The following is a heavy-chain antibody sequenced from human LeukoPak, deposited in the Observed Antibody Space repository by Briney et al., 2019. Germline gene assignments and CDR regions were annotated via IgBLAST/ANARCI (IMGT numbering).Heavy chain of an antibody. D-gene: IGHD3-10*01. V-gene: IGHV3-74*01. CDR1: GFTFSPYW. J-gene: IGHJ3*02. Sequence: GGSLRLSCAASGFTFSPYWMHWVRQPPGKGLVWISRINSDGSSTTYADSVKGRFTISRDNSKNTLYLQMNSLRAEDTAVYYCAKDQDYYFAFDIWGQGTMVTVSS. CDR3: AKDQDYYFAFDI. CDR2: INSDGSST.